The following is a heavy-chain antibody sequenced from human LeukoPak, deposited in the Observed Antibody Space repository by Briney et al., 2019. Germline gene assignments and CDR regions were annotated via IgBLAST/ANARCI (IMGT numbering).Heavy chain of an antibody. J-gene: IGHJ5*02. V-gene: IGHV4-31*03. Sequence: SETLSLTCTVSGGSISSGGYYWSWIRQHPGKGLEWIGYIYYSGSTYYNPSLKSRVTISVDTSKNQFSLKLSSVTAVDTAVYYCARYYCGSDCYSMPLLNNWFDPWGQGTLVTVSS. D-gene: IGHD2-21*02. CDR3: ARYYCGSDCYSMPLLNNWFDP. CDR2: IYYSGST. CDR1: GGSISSGGYY.